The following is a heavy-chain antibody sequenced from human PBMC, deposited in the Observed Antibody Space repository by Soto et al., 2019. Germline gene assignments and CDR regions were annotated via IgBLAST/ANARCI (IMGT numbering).Heavy chain of an antibody. CDR2: INHSGST. V-gene: IGHV4-34*01. CDR3: ARGGLLYSGYLYYYGMDV. Sequence: SETLSLTCAVYGGSFSGYYWSWIRQPPGKGLEWIGEINHSGSTNYNPSLKSRVTISVDTSKNQFSLKLSSVTAADTAVYYCARGGLLYSGYLYYYGMDVWGQGTTVPVSS. J-gene: IGHJ6*02. D-gene: IGHD5-12*01. CDR1: GGSFSGYY.